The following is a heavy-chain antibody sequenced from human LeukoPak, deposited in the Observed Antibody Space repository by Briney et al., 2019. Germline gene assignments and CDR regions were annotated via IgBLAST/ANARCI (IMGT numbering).Heavy chain of an antibody. CDR1: GYSFTSYW. CDR2: IDPSDSYT. V-gene: IGHV5-10-1*01. J-gene: IGHJ4*02. CDR3: ARHMYNSGGSADY. Sequence: GESLKISCKGSGYSFTSYWITWVRQMPGKGLEWMGRIDPSDSYTNYSPSFQGHVTISADKSTSTAYLQWSSLKASDTAMYYCARHMYNSGGSADYWGQGTLVSVSS. D-gene: IGHD6-19*01.